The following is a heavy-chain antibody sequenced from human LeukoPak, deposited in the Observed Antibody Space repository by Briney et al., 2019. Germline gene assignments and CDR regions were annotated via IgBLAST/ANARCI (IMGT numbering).Heavy chain of an antibody. CDR1: ENSFVNHW. V-gene: IGHV5-51*01. D-gene: IGHD3-22*01. Sequence: GESLKISCKGSENSFVNHWIAWVRQMPGKGLEWMEIIYPGDSDTRYSPSFQGQVTISAAKSINTVYLQWSSLKASDTAIYYCARSSYDSSPLDDWGQGTTVTVSS. CDR3: ARSSYDSSPLDD. CDR2: IYPGDSDT. J-gene: IGHJ6*02.